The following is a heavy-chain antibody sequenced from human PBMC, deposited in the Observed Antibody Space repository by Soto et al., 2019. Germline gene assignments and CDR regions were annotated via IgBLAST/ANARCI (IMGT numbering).Heavy chain of an antibody. CDR2: INPNSGGT. Sequence: ASVKVSCKASGYTFTGYYMHWVRQAPGQGLEWMGWINPNSGGTNYAQKFQGWVTMTRDTSISTAYMELSRLRSDDTAVYYCARDPTRWLPYFDYWGQGTLVTVSS. J-gene: IGHJ4*02. D-gene: IGHD5-12*01. CDR3: ARDPTRWLPYFDY. CDR1: GYTFTGYY. V-gene: IGHV1-2*04.